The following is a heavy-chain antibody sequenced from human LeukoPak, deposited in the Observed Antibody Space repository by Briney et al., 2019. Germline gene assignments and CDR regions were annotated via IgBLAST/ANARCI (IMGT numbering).Heavy chain of an antibody. Sequence: SETLSLTCAVSGYSISSGYYWGWIRQPPGKGLEWIGSIYHSGSTYYNPSLKSRVTISVDTSKNQFSLKLSSVTAADTAVYYCASSITMVRGVITKGSYYFDYWGQGTLVTVSS. D-gene: IGHD3-10*01. CDR3: ASSITMVRGVITKGSYYFDY. J-gene: IGHJ4*02. CDR1: GYSISSGYY. V-gene: IGHV4-38-2*01. CDR2: IYHSGST.